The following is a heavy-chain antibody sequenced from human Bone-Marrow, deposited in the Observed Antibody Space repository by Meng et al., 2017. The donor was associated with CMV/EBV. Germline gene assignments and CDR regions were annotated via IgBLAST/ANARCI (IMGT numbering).Heavy chain of an antibody. V-gene: IGHV3-48*03. CDR1: GFTFRSYE. D-gene: IGHD5-24*01. CDR3: AKVERRHYYYGMDV. Sequence: GESLETSWAASGFTFRSYEMNWGRQAPGKGLEWVSYISSSGSTIYYADSVKGRCNISRDNANNSLYLQMNSLRAEDTVVYDCAKVERRHYYYGMDVWGQGTTVTVSS. CDR2: ISSSGSTI. J-gene: IGHJ6*02.